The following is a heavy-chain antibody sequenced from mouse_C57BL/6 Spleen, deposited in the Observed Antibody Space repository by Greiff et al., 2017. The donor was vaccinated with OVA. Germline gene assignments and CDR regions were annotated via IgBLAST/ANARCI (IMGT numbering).Heavy chain of an antibody. V-gene: IGHV1-53*01. CDR2: INPSNGGT. CDR3: ARCGGNYVGSYFDY. J-gene: IGHJ2*01. D-gene: IGHD1-1*02. CDR1: GYTFTSYW. Sequence: VQLQQPGTELVKPGASVKLSCKASGYTFTSYWMHWVKQRPGQGLAWIGNINPSNGGTNYNEKFKSKATLTVDKPSSTAYMQLSSLTSEDSAVYYCARCGGNYVGSYFDYWGQGTTLKVSS.